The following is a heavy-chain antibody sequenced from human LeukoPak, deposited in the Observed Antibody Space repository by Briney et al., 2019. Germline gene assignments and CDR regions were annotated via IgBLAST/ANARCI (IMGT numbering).Heavy chain of an antibody. Sequence: SETLSLTCTVSGYSISSGYYWGWIRQPPGKGREWIGSIYHMGSTYYNPSLKVRVTRSVDTSKNQFSRKLSSVIAADTAVYYCARVYGWGSYYNGDYYYYVDVWGKGTKVTISS. CDR3: ARVYGWGSYYNGDYYYYVDV. CDR1: GYSISSGYY. J-gene: IGHJ6*03. V-gene: IGHV4-38-2*02. CDR2: IYHMGST. D-gene: IGHD3-10*01.